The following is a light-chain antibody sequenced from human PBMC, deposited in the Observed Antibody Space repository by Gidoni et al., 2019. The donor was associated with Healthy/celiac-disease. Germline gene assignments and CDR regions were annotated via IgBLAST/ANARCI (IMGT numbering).Light chain of an antibody. V-gene: IGKV1-8*01. CDR3: QQYYSYPLT. CDR2: AAS. J-gene: IGKJ4*01. CDR1: QGISRY. Sequence: IRVNPFPSSPSASTGDRVTITCRASQGISRYLAWYQQKPGKAPKLLIYAASTLQSGVPSRFSGSGSGTDFTLTISCLQSEDFATYYCQQYYSYPLTFGGGTKVEIK.